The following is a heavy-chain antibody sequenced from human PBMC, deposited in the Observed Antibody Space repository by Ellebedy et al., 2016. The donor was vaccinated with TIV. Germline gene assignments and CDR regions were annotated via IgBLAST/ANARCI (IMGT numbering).Heavy chain of an antibody. CDR1: GYTLTDLS. CDR3: ARSGDAWGIDF. CDR2: INGGDGYP. J-gene: IGHJ4*02. D-gene: IGHD3-16*01. V-gene: IGHV1-3*01. Sequence: AASVKVSCKVSGYTLTDLSMHWVRQAPGQGLEWMAWINGGDGYPKYSWKFQGRVSFTRDTSATTAYMELSSLTSEDTAVYYCARSGDAWGIDFWGQGTLVTVSS.